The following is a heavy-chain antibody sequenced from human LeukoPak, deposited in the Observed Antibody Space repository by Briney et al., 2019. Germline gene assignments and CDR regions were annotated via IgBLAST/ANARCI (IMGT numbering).Heavy chain of an antibody. CDR2: ISGNGGDT. D-gene: IGHD3-3*01. J-gene: IGHJ4*02. V-gene: IGHV3-23*01. Sequence: GGSLRLFCAASGFTFRNYAMSWVRQAPGKGLEWVSAISGNGGDTYYADSVKGRFTISRDNSKNTLYLQMNSLRAEDTAIYHCAKRDNTLWSGYYIFDYWGQGTLVTVSS. CDR1: GFTFRNYA. CDR3: AKRDNTLWSGYYIFDY.